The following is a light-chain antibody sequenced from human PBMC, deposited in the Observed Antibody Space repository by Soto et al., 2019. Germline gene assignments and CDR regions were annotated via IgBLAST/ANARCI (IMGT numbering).Light chain of an antibody. CDR3: AAWDXXLSGLYV. J-gene: IGLJ1*01. CDR2: RNN. CDR1: TSSIGRNY. V-gene: IGLV1-47*01. Sequence: QSVLTQPPSASGTPGQRVTISCSGGTSSIGRNYVYWYQQLPGTAPKLVIYRNNQRPSGVPDRFSGSKSGTSASLAIRGLRSEDEADYYCAAWDXXLSGLYVFGTGTKLTVL.